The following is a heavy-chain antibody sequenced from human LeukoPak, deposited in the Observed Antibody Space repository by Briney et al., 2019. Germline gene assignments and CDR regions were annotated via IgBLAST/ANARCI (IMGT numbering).Heavy chain of an antibody. V-gene: IGHV3-7*01. CDR1: GFTFSSYW. CDR3: ARRNGLSENWFDP. CDR2: IKQDGSEK. J-gene: IGHJ5*02. D-gene: IGHD2-8*01. Sequence: PGGSLRLSCAASGFTFSSYWMSWVRQTPGKGLEWVANIKQDGSEKYYVDSVKGRFTISRDNAKNSLYLQMNSLRAEDTAVYYCARRNGLSENWFDPWGQGTLVTVSS.